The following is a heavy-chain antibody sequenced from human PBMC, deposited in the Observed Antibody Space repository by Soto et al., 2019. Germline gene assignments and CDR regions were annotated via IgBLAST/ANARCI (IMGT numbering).Heavy chain of an antibody. J-gene: IGHJ5*02. CDR2: ISYDGSNK. D-gene: IGHD6-19*01. CDR3: AKDAGYTSGYNWFDP. V-gene: IGHV3-30*18. Sequence: QVQLVESGGGVVQPGRSLRLSCAASGFTFSSYGMHWVRQAPGKGLEWVAVISYDGSNKYYADSVKGRFTISRDNSKNTLYLQMNSLRAEDTAVYYCAKDAGYTSGYNWFDPWGQGTLVTVSS. CDR1: GFTFSSYG.